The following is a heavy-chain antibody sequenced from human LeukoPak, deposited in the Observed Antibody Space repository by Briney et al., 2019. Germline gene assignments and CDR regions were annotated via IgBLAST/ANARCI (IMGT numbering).Heavy chain of an antibody. D-gene: IGHD3-3*01. Sequence: SAPALVKPTHTLTLTCTVSGFSLSTSGMCVSWIRQPPGKALEWLARIDWDDDKYYSTSLKTRLTISKDTSKNQVVLTMTNMDPVDTATYYCARVMIFGVVNDAFDIWGQGTVVTVSS. CDR3: ARVMIFGVVNDAFDI. V-gene: IGHV2-70*11. CDR1: GFSLSTSGMC. CDR2: IDWDDDK. J-gene: IGHJ3*02.